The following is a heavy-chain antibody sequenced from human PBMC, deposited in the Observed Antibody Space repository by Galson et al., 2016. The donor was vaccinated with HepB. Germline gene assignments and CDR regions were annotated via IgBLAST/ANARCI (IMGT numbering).Heavy chain of an antibody. V-gene: IGHV3-23*01. D-gene: IGHD3-3*01. J-gene: IGHJ3*02. CDR3: ARARGFYDAFNI. Sequence: SLRLSCAASGFIFRNYAMSWVRRAPGRGLEWVSFISNSGDSINYADSVKGRFTISRDNSLNTVSLRISSLRAEDTAVYFCARARGFYDAFNIWGPGTAVTVSS. CDR2: ISNSGDSI. CDR1: GFIFRNYA.